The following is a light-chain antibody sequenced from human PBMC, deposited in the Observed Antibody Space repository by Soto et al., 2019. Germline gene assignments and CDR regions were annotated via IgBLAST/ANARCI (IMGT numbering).Light chain of an antibody. Sequence: IQMTQSPSSLSASVGDRVTITCRASQSISWLAWYQQKPGKAPKLLIYDASSLESGVPSRFSGSGSGTEFTLTISSLQPDDFATYYCQQYNSYSQTFGQGTKVDIK. CDR1: QSISW. CDR2: DAS. J-gene: IGKJ1*01. V-gene: IGKV1-5*01. CDR3: QQYNSYSQT.